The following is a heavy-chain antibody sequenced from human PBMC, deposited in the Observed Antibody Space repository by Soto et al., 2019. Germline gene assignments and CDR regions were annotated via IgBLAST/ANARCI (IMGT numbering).Heavy chain of an antibody. V-gene: IGHV4-30-2*01. CDR2: IYHSGST. Sequence: QLQLQESGSGLVKPSQTLSLTCAVSGGSISSGGYSWSWIRQPPGKGLEWIGYIYHSGSTYYNPSLKSRVTISVDRSKNQFSLKLSSVTAADTAVYYCARGTGALYDSSGYYDDWFDPWGQGTLVTVSS. CDR1: GGSISSGGYS. D-gene: IGHD3-22*01. CDR3: ARGTGALYDSSGYYDDWFDP. J-gene: IGHJ5*02.